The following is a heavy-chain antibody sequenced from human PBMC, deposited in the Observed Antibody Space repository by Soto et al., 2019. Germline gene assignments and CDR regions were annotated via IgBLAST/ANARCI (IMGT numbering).Heavy chain of an antibody. D-gene: IGHD3-16*01. Sequence: PSETLSLTCTVSGDSISDSYWNWIRQPPGKGLKRIGYIYHSGSANYNPSLKSRVTMSTDMSNNQFSLRLTSVTAADTAVYYCARLKGGGASFDIWGQGTMVT. V-gene: IGHV4-59*01. CDR1: GDSISDSY. CDR2: IYHSGSA. CDR3: ARLKGGGASFDI. J-gene: IGHJ3*02.